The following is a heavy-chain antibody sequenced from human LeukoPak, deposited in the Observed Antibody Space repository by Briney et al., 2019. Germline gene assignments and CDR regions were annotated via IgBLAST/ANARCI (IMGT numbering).Heavy chain of an antibody. CDR2: INPNSGAT. D-gene: IGHD2/OR15-2a*01. J-gene: IGHJ4*02. CDR3: ARGIYSYSTPLDY. V-gene: IGHV1-2*02. Sequence: ASVKVSCKASGYXFSXXXXXXVXXXXXQXXXXMXXINPNSGATYYAQKFQGRVAMTRDRTISTVYMELSSLGSDDTAVYYCARGIYSYSTPLDYWGQGTLVTVSS. CDR1: GYXFSXXX.